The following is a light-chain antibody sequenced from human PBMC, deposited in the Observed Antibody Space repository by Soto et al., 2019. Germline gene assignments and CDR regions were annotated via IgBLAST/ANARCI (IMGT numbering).Light chain of an antibody. CDR3: QQYSSDST. V-gene: IGKV1-5*03. CDR1: QNINNW. J-gene: IGKJ1*01. Sequence: DIQMTQSPSTLSASVGDRVTITCRASQNINNWLAWYQQKPGEAPKLLIYRASSLENGVPSRFSGRGSGTXXIFTIXSLQPDDFATYYCQQYSSDSTFGQGTKVEIK. CDR2: RAS.